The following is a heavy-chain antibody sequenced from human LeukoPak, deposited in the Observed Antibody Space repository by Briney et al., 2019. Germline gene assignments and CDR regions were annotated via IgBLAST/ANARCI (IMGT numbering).Heavy chain of an antibody. D-gene: IGHD3-9*01. V-gene: IGHV1-18*01. CDR2: IRAYNGNT. Sequence: ASVKGSCKASGFTFTRPGIRWVRHAPGQGLEWMGWIRAYNGNTNYAQKRQGRVTMTTDTSTSPAYMELRSLRSDDTAVYYCARQDYDILTGFGVGWYYNGMDVWGQGTTVTVSS. CDR1: GFTFTRPG. J-gene: IGHJ6*02. CDR3: ARQDYDILTGFGVGWYYNGMDV.